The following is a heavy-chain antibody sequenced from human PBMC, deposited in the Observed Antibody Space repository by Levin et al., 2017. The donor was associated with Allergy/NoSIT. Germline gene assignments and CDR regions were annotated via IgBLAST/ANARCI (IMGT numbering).Heavy chain of an antibody. D-gene: IGHD3-22*01. V-gene: IGHV3-30-3*01. CDR1: GFTLNNHH. CDR2: ISDDEDTE. Sequence: LSLTCAASGFTLNNHHIHWVRQAPGRGLEWVAVISDDEDTESYADSVRGRFPISRDISRNIVFLQMNSLRVEHTAVYSSARAPRDGYFFVDSWGQGTLITVSA. J-gene: IGHJ4*02. CDR3: ARAPRDGYFFVDS.